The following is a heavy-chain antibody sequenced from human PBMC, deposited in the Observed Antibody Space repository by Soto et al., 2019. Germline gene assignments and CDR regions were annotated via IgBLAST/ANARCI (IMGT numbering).Heavy chain of an antibody. CDR2: ISGSGGST. J-gene: IGHJ2*01. CDR1: GFTFSSYA. V-gene: IGHV3-23*01. CDR3: AIILGDGGNSFLWNWYFDL. D-gene: IGHD2-21*02. Sequence: EVQLLESGGGLVQPGGSLRLSCAASGFTFSSYAMSWVRQAPGKGLEWVSAISGSGGSTYYADSVKGRFTISRDNSKNTQYLQMNSMRAEYTAVYYCAIILGDGGNSFLWNWYFDLWGRGTLVTVSS.